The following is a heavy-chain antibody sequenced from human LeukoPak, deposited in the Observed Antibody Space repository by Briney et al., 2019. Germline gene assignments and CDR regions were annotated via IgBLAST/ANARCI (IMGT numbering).Heavy chain of an antibody. Sequence: PGGSLRLSCAASGFTFTIYWMSGVRQAPGKGLAWVANINQDGSEKYYVDSVKGGFTISRDNAPNSLHLQMNSLRAEDTAVYYCVRDSSTPDYWGQGTLVTVSS. D-gene: IGHD3-10*01. J-gene: IGHJ4*02. V-gene: IGHV3-7*01. CDR2: INQDGSEK. CDR3: VRDSSTPDY. CDR1: GFTFTIYW.